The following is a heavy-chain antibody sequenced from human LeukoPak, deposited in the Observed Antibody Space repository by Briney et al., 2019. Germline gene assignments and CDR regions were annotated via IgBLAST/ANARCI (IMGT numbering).Heavy chain of an antibody. CDR3: AGDLYGYSSGWYLDY. J-gene: IGHJ4*02. CDR1: GFTFSSYA. CDR2: ISYDGSNK. Sequence: GGSLRLSCAASGFTFSSYAMHWVRQAPGKGLEWVAVISYDGSNKYYADSVKGRFTISRDNSKNTLYLQMNSLRAEDTAVYYCAGDLYGYSSGWYLDYWGQGTLVIVSS. D-gene: IGHD6-19*01. V-gene: IGHV3-30-3*01.